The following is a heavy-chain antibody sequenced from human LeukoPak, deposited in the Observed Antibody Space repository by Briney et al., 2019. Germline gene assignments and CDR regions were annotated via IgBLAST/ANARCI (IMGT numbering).Heavy chain of an antibody. D-gene: IGHD4-11*01. V-gene: IGHV4-38-2*02. CDR1: GYSIRSGYD. Sequence: SETLSLTCIVSGYSIRSGYDWGWIRQAPGKGLEWIASINYSGRMYGNPSLKSRINISVDTSKNQFSLRLSSVTAADTAVYYCAKSELNDYMKYWGQGTLVTVSS. J-gene: IGHJ4*02. CDR2: INYSGRM. CDR3: AKSELNDYMKY.